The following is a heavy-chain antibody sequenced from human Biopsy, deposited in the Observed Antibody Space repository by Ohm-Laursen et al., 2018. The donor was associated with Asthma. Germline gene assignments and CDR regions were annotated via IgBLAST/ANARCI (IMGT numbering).Heavy chain of an antibody. Sequence: SSVKVSCKASGGTFSSYSVSWVRQAPGQGLEWMGGIIPIFGTANYAQKFQGRVTITVDESTSTAYMELSSLRSEDTAVYYCARHPYVDGSDNYYYRGNDYYLGMDVWGQGTTVTVSS. CDR2: IIPIFGTA. CDR1: GGTFSSYS. V-gene: IGHV1-69*01. CDR3: ARHPYVDGSDNYYYRGNDYYLGMDV. J-gene: IGHJ6*02. D-gene: IGHD3-10*01.